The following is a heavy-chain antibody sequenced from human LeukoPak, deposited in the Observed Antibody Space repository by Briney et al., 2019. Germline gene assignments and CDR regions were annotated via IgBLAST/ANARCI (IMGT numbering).Heavy chain of an antibody. Sequence: ASVKVSCKASGYTFTTYDINWVRQATGQGLEWMGWMNPKSGNTAYAQKFQGRVTMTRNTSIDTAYLEMSSLRSEDTATYYCARVFGGHEIGFWGQGTQVTVSS. D-gene: IGHD5-12*01. CDR1: GYTFTTYD. CDR2: MNPKSGNT. J-gene: IGHJ4*02. V-gene: IGHV1-8*01. CDR3: ARVFGGHEIGF.